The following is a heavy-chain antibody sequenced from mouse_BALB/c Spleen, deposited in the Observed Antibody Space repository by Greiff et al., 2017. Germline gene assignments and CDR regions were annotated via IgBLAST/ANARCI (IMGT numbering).Heavy chain of an antibody. Sequence: LKQPGSELVRPGASVKLSCKASGYTFTSYWMHWVKQRPGQGLEWIGNIYPGSGSTNYDEKFKSKATLTVDTSSSTAYMQLSSLTSEDSAVYYCTRLRYYGSSPDAMDYWGQGTSVTVSS. V-gene: IGHV1S22*01. J-gene: IGHJ4*01. CDR1: GYTFTSYW. CDR2: IYPGSGST. CDR3: TRLRYYGSSPDAMDY. D-gene: IGHD1-1*01.